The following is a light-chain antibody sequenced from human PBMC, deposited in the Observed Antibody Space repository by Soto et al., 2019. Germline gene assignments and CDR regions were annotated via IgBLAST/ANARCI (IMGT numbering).Light chain of an antibody. Sequence: QSALTQPASVSGSPGQSITISCTGTSSDVGSYNLVSWYQQHPGKAPKLMIYEGSKRPSGVSNHFSGSKSGNTASLTISGLQAEDEADYYCCSDAGSRGVFGTGTKLTVL. CDR3: CSDAGSRGV. V-gene: IGLV2-23*01. J-gene: IGLJ1*01. CDR1: SSDVGSYNL. CDR2: EGS.